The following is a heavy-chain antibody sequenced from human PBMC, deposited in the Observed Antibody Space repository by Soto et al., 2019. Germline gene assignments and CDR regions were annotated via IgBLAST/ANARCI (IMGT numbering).Heavy chain of an antibody. D-gene: IGHD1-20*01. CDR2: INHSGST. V-gene: IGHV4-34*01. Sequence: SETLSLTCAVYGGSFSGYYWSWIRQPPGKGLEWIGEINHSGSTNYNPSLKSRVTISVDTSKNQFSLKLSSVTAADTAVYYCAREPRANWKDFYDYWSRGTLVTVSS. J-gene: IGHJ4*02. CDR3: AREPRANWKDFYDY. CDR1: GGSFSGYY.